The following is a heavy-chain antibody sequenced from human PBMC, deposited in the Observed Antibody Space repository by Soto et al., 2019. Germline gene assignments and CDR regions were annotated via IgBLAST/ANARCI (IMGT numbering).Heavy chain of an antibody. Sequence: QVQLVESGGGVVQPGRSLRLSCAASGFTFSSYGMHWVRQAPGKGLEWEAVISYDGSNKYYADSVKGRVTISRDNSKNTLYLKMNSLRAEDTAVYYCAKETYSGPLDYWGQGTLVTVSS. J-gene: IGHJ4*02. CDR2: ISYDGSNK. V-gene: IGHV3-30*18. CDR1: GFTFSSYG. CDR3: AKETYSGPLDY. D-gene: IGHD2-15*01.